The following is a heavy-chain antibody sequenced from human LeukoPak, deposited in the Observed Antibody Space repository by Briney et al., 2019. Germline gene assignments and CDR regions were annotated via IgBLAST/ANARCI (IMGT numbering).Heavy chain of an antibody. Sequence: ASVKVSFKSSGYTFAGYYMHWVRQAPGQGLEWMGWINPNSGGTNYAQKFQGRVTMTRDTSISTAYMELSRLRSDDTAVYYCARDLRYFDWDYYYGMDVWGQGTTVTVSS. CDR3: ARDLRYFDWDYYYGMDV. CDR1: GYTFAGYY. D-gene: IGHD3-9*01. CDR2: INPNSGGT. V-gene: IGHV1-2*02. J-gene: IGHJ6*02.